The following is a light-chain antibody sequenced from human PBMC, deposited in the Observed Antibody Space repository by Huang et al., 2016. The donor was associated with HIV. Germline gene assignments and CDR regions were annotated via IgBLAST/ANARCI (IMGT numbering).Light chain of an antibody. Sequence: DIVMTQSPGSLTVSLGERASINCTSSQPLLSTANNKSDLAWYQQKPRQPPKALIYWASNRESGVPERFSGSGSGTDFTLAISSLQAEDVALYYCQQYYSASITFGQGTRVEI. J-gene: IGKJ5*01. CDR3: QQYYSASIT. V-gene: IGKV4-1*01. CDR1: QPLLSTANNKSD. CDR2: WAS.